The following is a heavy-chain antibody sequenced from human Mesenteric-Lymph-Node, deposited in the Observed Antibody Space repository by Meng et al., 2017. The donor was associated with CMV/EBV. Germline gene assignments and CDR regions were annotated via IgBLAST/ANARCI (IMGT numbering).Heavy chain of an antibody. CDR1: SGSVSSDRYY. D-gene: IGHD2/OR15-2a*01. V-gene: IGHV4-61*01. Sequence: SETLSLTCTVSSGSVSSDRYYWSWIRQPPGKGLEWIGYINHSGSTNYNPSLKSRITISVDTSKNQFSLKLSSVTAADTAVYYCASRIGAFDIWGQGTMVTVSS. CDR2: INHSGST. J-gene: IGHJ3*02. CDR3: ASRIGAFDI.